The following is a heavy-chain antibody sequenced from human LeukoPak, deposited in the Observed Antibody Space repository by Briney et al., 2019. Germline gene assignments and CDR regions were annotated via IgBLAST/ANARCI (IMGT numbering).Heavy chain of an antibody. D-gene: IGHD5-12*01. J-gene: IGHJ3*02. Sequence: GASVKVSCKASGYTFTSYAMNWVRQAPGQGLEWMGWINTNTGNPTYAQGFTGRFVFSLDTSVSTAYLQINSLKAEDTAVYYCARDGGPLWLSQNAFDIWGQGTMVTVSS. CDR1: GYTFTSYA. V-gene: IGHV7-4-1*02. CDR3: ARDGGPLWLSQNAFDI. CDR2: INTNTGNP.